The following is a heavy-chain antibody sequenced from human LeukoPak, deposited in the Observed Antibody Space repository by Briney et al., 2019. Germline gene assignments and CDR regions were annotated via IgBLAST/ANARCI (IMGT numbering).Heavy chain of an antibody. D-gene: IGHD6-19*01. Sequence: GGSLRLSCAASGFTFSSYVMSWVRQAPGKGLEWVSAISGSGGSTYYADSVKGRFTISRDNSKNTLYLQMNTLRAEDTAVYYCAKDRLSSGWFFFDYWGQGTLVTVSS. CDR3: AKDRLSSGWFFFDY. CDR2: ISGSGGST. V-gene: IGHV3-23*01. J-gene: IGHJ4*02. CDR1: GFTFSSYV.